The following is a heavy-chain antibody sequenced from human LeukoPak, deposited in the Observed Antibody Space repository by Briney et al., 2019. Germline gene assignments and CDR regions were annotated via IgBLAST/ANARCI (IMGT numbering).Heavy chain of an antibody. V-gene: IGHV1-2*02. CDR2: INPNSGGT. D-gene: IGHD3-3*01. CDR1: GYTFTGYY. CDR3: ARVRITIFGVAPGDY. J-gene: IGHJ4*02. Sequence: ASVKVSCKASGYTFTGYYMHWVRQAPGQGLEWMGWINPNSGGTNYAQKFQGRVTMTRDTSISTAYMELSRLRSDDTAVYYCARVRITIFGVAPGDYWGQGTLVTVSS.